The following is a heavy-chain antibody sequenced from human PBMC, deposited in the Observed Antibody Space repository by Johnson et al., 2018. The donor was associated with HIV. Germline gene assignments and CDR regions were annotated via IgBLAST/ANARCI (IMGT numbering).Heavy chain of an antibody. CDR2: INWHGGRT. CDR3: ARAVGGSYHDAFDI. D-gene: IGHD1-26*01. J-gene: IGHJ3*02. Sequence: VQLVESGGGVVRPGGSLRLSCAASGFTFDDYGMSWVRQPPGKGLEWVSGINWHGGRTGYADSVKGSLTISRDNAKNSLYLQMNSLRAEDTALYYCARAVGGSYHDAFDIWGQGTMVTVSS. CDR1: GFTFDDYG. V-gene: IGHV3-20*04.